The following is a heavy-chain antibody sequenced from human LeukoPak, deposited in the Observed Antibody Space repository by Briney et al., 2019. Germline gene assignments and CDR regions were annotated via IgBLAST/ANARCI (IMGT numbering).Heavy chain of an antibody. J-gene: IGHJ4*02. CDR3: AKEGGLVLREATINY. D-gene: IGHD5-12*01. Sequence: GGSLRLSCAASGFTFSSYAMSWVRQAPGKGLEWVSSFSGSGGTTYYADPMKGRFTISRDNSRNTLYLQMNSLRAEDTAIYYCAKEGGLVLREATINYWGQGTLVAVAS. CDR2: FSGSGGTT. V-gene: IGHV3-23*01. CDR1: GFTFSSYA.